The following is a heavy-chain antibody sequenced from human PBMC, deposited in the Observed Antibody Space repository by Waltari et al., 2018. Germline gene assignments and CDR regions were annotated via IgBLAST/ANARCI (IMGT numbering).Heavy chain of an antibody. J-gene: IGHJ4*02. CDR3: AGEEAVQGVLDY. D-gene: IGHD3-10*01. Sequence: QLQLQESGPGLVKPSDTLFLSCTVSGDSINGNSYYWAWIRQPPGKGLEWIASLDFSGNTYYSPSLKSRVTISVDTSKNQFSLKLSSVTAADTAVYYCAGEEAVQGVLDYWGQGTLVTVSS. CDR1: GDSINGNSYY. V-gene: IGHV4-39*07. CDR2: LDFSGNT.